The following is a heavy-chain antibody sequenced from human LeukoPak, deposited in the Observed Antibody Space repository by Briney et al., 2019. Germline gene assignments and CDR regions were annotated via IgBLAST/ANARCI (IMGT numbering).Heavy chain of an antibody. J-gene: IGHJ4*02. Sequence: SVKVSCKTSGYTFTSYGITWVRQAPGQGLEWMGGIIPIFGTANYAQKFQGRVTITAVESMSTAYMELSSLRSGDTAVYYCARGWLAETTVVTPYNYWGQGTLVTVSS. CDR1: GYTFTSYG. CDR3: ARGWLAETTVVTPYNY. V-gene: IGHV1-69*13. CDR2: IIPIFGTA. D-gene: IGHD4-23*01.